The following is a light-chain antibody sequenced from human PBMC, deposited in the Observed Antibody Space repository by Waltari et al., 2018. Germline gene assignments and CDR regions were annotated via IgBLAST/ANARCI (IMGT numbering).Light chain of an antibody. J-gene: IGKJ1*01. CDR2: YAS. CDR1: RDISNY. CDR3: QQHNNYPRT. Sequence: DIQMNQSPSSLSASVGDTVTITCRASRDISNYLAWYQQKPGKAPKPLIYYASNLESGVPSRFSGSGSGTDFILTISSLQPEDFATYYCQQHNNYPRTFGQGTKVEIK. V-gene: IGKV1-16*01.